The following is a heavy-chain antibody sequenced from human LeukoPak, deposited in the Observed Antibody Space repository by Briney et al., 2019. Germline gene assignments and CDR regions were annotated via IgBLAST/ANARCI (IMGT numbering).Heavy chain of an antibody. J-gene: IGHJ3*02. CDR3: ARVVAYPDAFDI. D-gene: IGHD2-2*01. CDR1: GGSVSSSGSY. V-gene: IGHV4-61*08. CDR2: IYYSGST. Sequence: SETLSLTCTVSGGSVSSSGSYWSWIRQPPGKGLEWIGYIYYSGSTNYNPSLKSRVTISVDTSKNQFSLKLSSVTAADTAVYYCARVVAYPDAFDIWGRGTVVTVSS.